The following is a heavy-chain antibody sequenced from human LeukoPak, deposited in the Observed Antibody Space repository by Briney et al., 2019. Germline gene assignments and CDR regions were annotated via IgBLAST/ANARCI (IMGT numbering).Heavy chain of an antibody. J-gene: IGHJ4*02. CDR1: GGTFSSYA. D-gene: IGHD5-12*01. CDR3: ASVTLSAYDGDY. Sequence: ASVKVSCKASGGTFSSYAISWVRQAHGQGLEWMGWINPKSGGTNYAQKFQGRVTMTRDTSISTAYMELSRLRSDDTAVYYCASVTLSAYDGDYRGQGTLVTVSS. V-gene: IGHV1-2*02. CDR2: INPKSGGT.